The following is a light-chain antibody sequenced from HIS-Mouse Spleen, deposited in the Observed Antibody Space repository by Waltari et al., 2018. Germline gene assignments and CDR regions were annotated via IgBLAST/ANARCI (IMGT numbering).Light chain of an antibody. CDR1: SSDVGGYNY. CDR3: CSYAGSYTVV. J-gene: IGLJ2*01. CDR2: DVI. Sequence: QSALTQPRSVSGSPGQSVTISCTGTSSDVGGYNYVSWYQQHPGKAPKLMIFDVIKRPSGVTDSVSGSKSGNTASLTISGFQAEDEADYYCCSYAGSYTVVFGGGTKLTVL. V-gene: IGLV2-11*01.